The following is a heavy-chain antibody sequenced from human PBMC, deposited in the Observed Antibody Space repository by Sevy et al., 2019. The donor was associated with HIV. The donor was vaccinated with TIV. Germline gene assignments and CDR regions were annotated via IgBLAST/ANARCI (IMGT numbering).Heavy chain of an antibody. CDR1: GFTFSIFG. J-gene: IGHJ4*02. CDR2: ITSKSDYI. CDR3: ARLGATREVFDY. D-gene: IGHD1-26*01. Sequence: GGSLRLSCTASGFTFSIFGMNWVRQAPGKGLEWVSSITSKSDYIFYADSVKGRFTISRDNAKNSLYLQMNSLRAEDTAMYYCARLGATREVFDYWGQGALVTVSS. V-gene: IGHV3-21*01.